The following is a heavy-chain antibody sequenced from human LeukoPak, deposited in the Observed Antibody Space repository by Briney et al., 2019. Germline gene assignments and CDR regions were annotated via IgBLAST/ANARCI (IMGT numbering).Heavy chain of an antibody. V-gene: IGHV3-21*01. CDR3: AREKSGSFPRVVFYL. CDR1: GFTFSHYG. CDR2: ISSGSTYI. J-gene: IGHJ4*02. D-gene: IGHD1-26*01. Sequence: GGSLRLSCAVSGFTFSHYGMNWVRQSPGKGLEWVSSISSGSTYIHYSDSMKGRFTISRDNAKNSLFLQINSLKAEDTAVYFCAREKSGSFPRVVFYLWGQGALVTVSS.